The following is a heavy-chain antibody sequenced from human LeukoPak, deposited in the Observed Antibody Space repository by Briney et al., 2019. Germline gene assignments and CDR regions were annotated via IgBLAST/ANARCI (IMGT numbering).Heavy chain of an antibody. J-gene: IGHJ4*02. CDR1: GFTFSAYG. CDR3: AKGRKWYYYDSSGYYSPFDY. V-gene: IGHV3-23*01. Sequence: GGSLRLSCAASGFTFSAYGMTWVRQAPGKGLECVSTVSNNGGSTYYADSVKGRFTISRDNSKNTLYLQMNSLRAEDTAVYYCAKGRKWYYYDSSGYYSPFDYWGQGTLVTVSS. CDR2: VSNNGGST. D-gene: IGHD3-22*01.